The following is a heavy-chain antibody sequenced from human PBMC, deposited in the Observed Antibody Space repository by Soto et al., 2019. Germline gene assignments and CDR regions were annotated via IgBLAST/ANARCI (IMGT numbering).Heavy chain of an antibody. CDR2: INHSGST. J-gene: IGHJ4*02. CDR3: ARGGFWSGYYHFDY. D-gene: IGHD3-3*01. Sequence: PSETLSLTCAVYGGSFRDYYCSWIRQPPGKGLEWIGEINHSGSTNYNPSLKSRVTISVDTSKNQFSLKLSSVTAADTAVYYCARGGFWSGYYHFDYWGQGTLVTVSS. CDR1: GGSFRDYY. V-gene: IGHV4-34*01.